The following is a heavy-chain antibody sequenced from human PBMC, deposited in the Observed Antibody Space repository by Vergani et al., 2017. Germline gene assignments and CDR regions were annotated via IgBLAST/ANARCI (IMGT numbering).Heavy chain of an antibody. D-gene: IGHD6-13*01. CDR2: IYPGDSDT. Sequence: EVQLVQSGAEVKKPGESLKISCKGSGYSFTSYWIGWVRQMPGKGLEWMGIIYPGDSDTRYSPSFQGQVTISADKSISTAYLQWSSLKASDTAMYYCARPRYVPGIAAAGTVGWFDPWGQGTLVTVSS. CDR3: ARPRYVPGIAAAGTVGWFDP. CDR1: GYSFTSYW. V-gene: IGHV5-51*01. J-gene: IGHJ5*02.